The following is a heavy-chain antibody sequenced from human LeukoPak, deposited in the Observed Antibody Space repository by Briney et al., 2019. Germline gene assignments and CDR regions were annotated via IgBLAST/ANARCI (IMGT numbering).Heavy chain of an antibody. V-gene: IGHV1-69*05. Sequence: SVKVSCKASGGTFSSYVISWVRQAPGQGLEWMGGITPIFGTANYAQNFQGRVTITTDESTNTAYMELSSLRSEDTAVYYCARGSSQWQLLTPVAYWGQGALVTVSS. J-gene: IGHJ4*02. CDR1: GGTFSSYV. CDR2: ITPIFGTA. CDR3: ARGSSQWQLLTPVAY. D-gene: IGHD1-26*01.